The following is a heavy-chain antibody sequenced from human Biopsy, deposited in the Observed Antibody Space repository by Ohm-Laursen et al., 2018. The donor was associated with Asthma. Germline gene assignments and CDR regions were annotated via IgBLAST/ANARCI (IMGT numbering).Heavy chain of an antibody. CDR1: GDYINSGGYS. Sequence: SQTLSLTCIISGDYINSGGYSWNWIRQPPGKGLEWVASPLHSGTTNHNPSLNSRTTISVDRSKRQFSLKVNSVTAADTAVYYCSRMNTLIQAANYYSYGMDVWGQGTTVTVSS. CDR3: SRMNTLIQAANYYSYGMDV. J-gene: IGHJ6*02. D-gene: IGHD2-21*01. CDR2: PLHSGTT. V-gene: IGHV4-30-2*01.